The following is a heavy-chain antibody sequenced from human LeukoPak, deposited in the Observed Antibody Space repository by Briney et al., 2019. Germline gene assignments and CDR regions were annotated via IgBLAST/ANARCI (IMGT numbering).Heavy chain of an antibody. CDR3: ARGSTYYDFWSGSTIFDY. CDR2: IYYSGST. J-gene: IGHJ4*02. CDR1: GGSISSYY. D-gene: IGHD3-3*01. Sequence: SETLSLTCTVSGGSISSYYWSWIRQPPGKGLEWIGYIYYSGSTNYNPSLKSRVTISVDTSKNQFSLKLSSVTAADTAVYYCARGSTYYDFWSGSTIFDYWGQGTLVTVSS. V-gene: IGHV4-59*01.